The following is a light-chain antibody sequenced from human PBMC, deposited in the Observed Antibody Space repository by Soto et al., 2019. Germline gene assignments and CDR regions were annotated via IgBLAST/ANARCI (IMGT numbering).Light chain of an antibody. J-gene: IGLJ1*01. CDR1: NVEVGGYNY. Sequence: QSALAQPASVSGSPGQTITISCNGTNVEVGGYNYVSWYQHPPSKASQLLIFEDSYRPSGVSYCHSSTQSGTMASLSMSGLQSEDDADYDCASYTNKTTYVFGSETKVTVL. CDR3: ASYTNKTTYV. V-gene: IGLV2-14*01. CDR2: EDS.